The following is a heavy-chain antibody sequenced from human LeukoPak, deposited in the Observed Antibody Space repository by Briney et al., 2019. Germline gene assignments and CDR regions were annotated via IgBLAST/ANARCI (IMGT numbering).Heavy chain of an antibody. Sequence: AGSLRLSCAASGFTFSSYGMHWVRQAPGKGLEWVAVIWYDGSNKYYADSVKGRFTISRDNSKNTLYLQMNSLRAEDTAVYYCAKGRDYYDSSGYFYWGQGTLVTVSS. V-gene: IGHV3-33*06. D-gene: IGHD3-22*01. CDR1: GFTFSSYG. CDR3: AKGRDYYDSSGYFY. J-gene: IGHJ4*02. CDR2: IWYDGSNK.